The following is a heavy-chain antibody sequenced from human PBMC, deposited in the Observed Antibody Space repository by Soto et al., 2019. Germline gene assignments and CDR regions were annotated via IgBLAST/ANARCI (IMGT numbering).Heavy chain of an antibody. V-gene: IGHV4-34*01. CDR3: ARRYSSAFDI. J-gene: IGHJ3*02. CDR1: GGSFSGYY. Sequence: PSETLSLTCAVYGGSFSGYYWSWIRQPPGKGLEWIGEINHSGSTNYNPSLKSRVTISVDTSKNQFSLKLSSVTAADTAVYYCARRYSSAFDIWGQGTMVTVSS. CDR2: INHSGST. D-gene: IGHD6-13*01.